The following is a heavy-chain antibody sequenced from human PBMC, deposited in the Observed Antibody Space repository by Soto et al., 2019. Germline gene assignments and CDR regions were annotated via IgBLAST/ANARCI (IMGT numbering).Heavy chain of an antibody. CDR2: IRNKANSYTT. CDR1: GFTFSDSY. Sequence: GGSLRLSCAASGFTFSDSYMDWVRQAPGKGLEWFGRIRNKANSYTTEYAASVKGRFTISRDDSKNSLYLQMNSLKTEDTAVYYCVKGHRAFDNWGQGTLVTVSS. V-gene: IGHV3-72*01. CDR3: VKGHRAFDN. J-gene: IGHJ4*02.